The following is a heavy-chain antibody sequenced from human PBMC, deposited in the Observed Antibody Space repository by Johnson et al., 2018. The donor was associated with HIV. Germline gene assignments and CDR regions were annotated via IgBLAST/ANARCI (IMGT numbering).Heavy chain of an antibody. D-gene: IGHD1-1*01. CDR1: GFTFSRYG. V-gene: IGHV3-30*02. J-gene: IGHJ3*02. CDR3: AKDKQPGNGRYDALDI. CDR2: IRYDGSNK. Sequence: QVQLVESGGGVVQPGRSLRLSCAASGFTFSRYGMHWVRQAPGKGLEWVAFIRYDGSNKYYADSVKGRFTISRDNSKNTLYLQMNSLRAEDTAVYSGAKDKQPGNGRYDALDIWGQGTTVIVSS.